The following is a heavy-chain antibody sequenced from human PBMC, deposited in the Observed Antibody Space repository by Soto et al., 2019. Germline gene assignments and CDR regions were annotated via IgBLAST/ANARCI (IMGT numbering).Heavy chain of an antibody. J-gene: IGHJ4*02. CDR3: VRNFDY. CDR1: GGSLSGHY. V-gene: IGHV4-34*02. CDR2: INHSGYP. Sequence: QVQLQQWGAGLLKPSETLSLTCAVYGGSLSGHYWSWIRQPPGKGLEWIGDINHSGYPNYNPSRKSRVTISVDTSKAQLSLNLNSVTAADTAVYYCVRNFDYWGQGTLVTVSS.